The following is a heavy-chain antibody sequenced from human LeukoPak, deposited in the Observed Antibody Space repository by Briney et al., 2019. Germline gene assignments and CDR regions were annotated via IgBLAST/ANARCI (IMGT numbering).Heavy chain of an antibody. CDR2: ISYDGSNK. Sequence: GGSLRLSCAASGFTFSSYALHWVRQAPGKGLEWVAIISYDGSNKYYADSVKGRFTISRDNSKNTLYLQMNSLRAEDTAGYYCAKDAMVGGSYFHYWGQGTLVTVSS. CDR1: GFTFSSYA. D-gene: IGHD1-26*01. V-gene: IGHV3-30*04. J-gene: IGHJ4*02. CDR3: AKDAMVGGSYFHY.